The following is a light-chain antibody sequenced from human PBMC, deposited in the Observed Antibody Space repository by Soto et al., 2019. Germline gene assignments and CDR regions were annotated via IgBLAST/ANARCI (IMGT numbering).Light chain of an antibody. Sequence: DSQMTQSPSSLSASVGDRVTITCLASQSISSYLNWYQQKPGKAPKLLIYAASSLQSGVPSRFSGSGSGTDFTLTISSLQPEDFATYYCQQSYSTPLTFGGGTKVDIK. CDR3: QQSYSTPLT. CDR1: QSISSY. V-gene: IGKV1-39*01. CDR2: AAS. J-gene: IGKJ4*01.